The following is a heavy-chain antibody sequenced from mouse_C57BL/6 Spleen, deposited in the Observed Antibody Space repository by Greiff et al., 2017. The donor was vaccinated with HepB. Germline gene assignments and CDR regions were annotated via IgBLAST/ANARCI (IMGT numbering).Heavy chain of an antibody. CDR3: ARWDEDYAMDY. CDR2: IYPRSGNT. CDR1: GYTFTSYG. D-gene: IGHD4-1*01. V-gene: IGHV1-81*01. Sequence: VQVVESGAELARPGASVKLSCKASGYTFTSYGISWVKQRTGQGLEWIGEIYPRSGNTYYNEKFKGKATLTADKSSSTAYMELRSLTSEDSAVYFCARWDEDYAMDYWGQGTSVTVSS. J-gene: IGHJ4*01.